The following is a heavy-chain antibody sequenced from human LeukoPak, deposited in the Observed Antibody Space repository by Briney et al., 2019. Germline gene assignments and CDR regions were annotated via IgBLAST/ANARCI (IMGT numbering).Heavy chain of an antibody. J-gene: IGHJ5*02. V-gene: IGHV3-23*01. CDR1: GFTFTTYA. D-gene: IGHD3-22*01. Sequence: GGSLRLSCAASGFTFTTYAMSWVRQAPGKELEWVSTLSPSGVRTYYTDSVKGRFTISRDNSKNTLYLQMNSLRAEDTAVYYCAKDRGSGYYYFRYNWFDPWGQGTLVTVSS. CDR2: LSPSGVRT. CDR3: AKDRGSGYYYFRYNWFDP.